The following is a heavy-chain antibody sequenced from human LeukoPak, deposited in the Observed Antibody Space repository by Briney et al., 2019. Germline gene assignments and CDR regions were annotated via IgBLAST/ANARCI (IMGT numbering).Heavy chain of an antibody. V-gene: IGHV3-53*01. J-gene: IGHJ6*02. CDR2: IYSGGST. CDR1: GFTFSNFW. CDR3: ARDRVVTAPGGLYYYYGMDV. D-gene: IGHD2-21*02. Sequence: GGSLRLSCAASGFTFSNFWMHWVRQAPGKGLEWVSVIYSGGSTYYADSVKGRFTISRDNSKNTLYLQMNSLRAEDTAVYYCARDRVVTAPGGLYYYYGMDVWGQGTTVTVSS.